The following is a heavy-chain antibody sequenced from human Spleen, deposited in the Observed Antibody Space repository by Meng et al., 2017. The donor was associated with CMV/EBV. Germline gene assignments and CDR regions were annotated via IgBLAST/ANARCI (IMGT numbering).Heavy chain of an antibody. J-gene: IGHJ4*02. CDR1: GFTFSSYE. V-gene: IGHV3-48*03. CDR3: AKAGSGDGSGSYYNMDFDY. Sequence: GESLKISCAASGFTFSSYEMNWVRQAPGKGLEWVSYISSSGSTIYYADSVKGRFTISRDNAKNSLYLQMNSLRAEDTAVYYCAKAGSGDGSGSYYNMDFDYWGQGTQVTVSS. CDR2: ISSSGSTI. D-gene: IGHD3-10*01.